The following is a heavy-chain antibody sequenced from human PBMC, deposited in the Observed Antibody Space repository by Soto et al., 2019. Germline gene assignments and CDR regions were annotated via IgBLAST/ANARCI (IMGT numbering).Heavy chain of an antibody. V-gene: IGHV1-69*13. CDR2: IMPIFGTA. CDR3: AKEGQFYDILTGYRSYYGMDV. Sequence: SVKVSCKASGGSFKSYAISWVRQAPGQGLEWLGGIMPIFGTADYAQKFQGRVTITADESTSTAYMELSSLTSEDTAVYYCAKEGQFYDILTGYRSYYGMDVWGQGTTVTVSS. D-gene: IGHD3-9*01. CDR1: GGSFKSYA. J-gene: IGHJ6*02.